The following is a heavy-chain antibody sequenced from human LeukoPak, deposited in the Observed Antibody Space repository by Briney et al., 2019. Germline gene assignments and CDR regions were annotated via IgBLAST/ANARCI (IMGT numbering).Heavy chain of an antibody. CDR1: GFTFSSYA. CDR2: ISGSGGSS. D-gene: IGHD6-13*01. V-gene: IGHV3-23*01. J-gene: IGHJ4*02. Sequence: GGSLRLSCAASGFTFSSYAMSWVRQAPGKGLEWVSAISGSGGSSYYADSVKGRFTISRDNAKNSLYLQMNSLRAEDTAVYFCTREAAAGIDYWGQGTLVTVSS. CDR3: TREAAAGIDY.